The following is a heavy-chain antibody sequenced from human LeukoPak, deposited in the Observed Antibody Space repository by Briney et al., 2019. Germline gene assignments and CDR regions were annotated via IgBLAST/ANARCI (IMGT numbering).Heavy chain of an antibody. CDR1: GYSFTYYT. J-gene: IGHJ4*02. CDR2: INAGNGDT. D-gene: IGHD6-13*01. Sequence: ASVKVSCKASGYSFTYYTIHWVRQAPGQRLEWMGWINAGNGDTKFSQNFQDRVTITSDTSASTAYMELSSLRSEDTAVYYCARDISEQLVRVLDYWGQGTLVTVSS. V-gene: IGHV1-3*01. CDR3: ARDISEQLVRVLDY.